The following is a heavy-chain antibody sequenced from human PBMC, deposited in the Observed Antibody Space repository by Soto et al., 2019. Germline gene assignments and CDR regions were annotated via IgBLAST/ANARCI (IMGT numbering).Heavy chain of an antibody. D-gene: IGHD3-22*01. CDR3: ARKDKSGYFNWFDP. Sequence: GESLKISCRTSGYRFTSYWIAWVRQMPGKGLEWMGIIFPSDSDTRYSPSLQGQVTISADRSTSTVFLQWTSLKASDTAVYFCARKDKSGYFNWFDPWGQGTLVTVSS. CDR1: GYRFTSYW. CDR2: IFPSDSDT. V-gene: IGHV5-51*01. J-gene: IGHJ5*02.